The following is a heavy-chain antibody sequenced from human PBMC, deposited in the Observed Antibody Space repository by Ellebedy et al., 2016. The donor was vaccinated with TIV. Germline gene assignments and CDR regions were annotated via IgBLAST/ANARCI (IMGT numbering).Heavy chain of an antibody. CDR2: ISAYNGNT. CDR1: GYTFSSYY. J-gene: IGHJ4*02. CDR3: ARDEAEVGATFFGY. D-gene: IGHD1-26*01. Sequence: AASVKVSCKASGYTFSSYYMHWVRQAPGQGLEWMGWISAYNGNTNYAQKLQGRVTMTTDTSTSTAYMELRSLRSDDTAVYYCARDEAEVGATFFGYWGQGTLVTVSS. V-gene: IGHV1-18*04.